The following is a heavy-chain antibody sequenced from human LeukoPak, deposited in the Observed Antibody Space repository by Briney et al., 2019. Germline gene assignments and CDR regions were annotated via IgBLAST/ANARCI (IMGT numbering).Heavy chain of an antibody. J-gene: IGHJ5*02. CDR3: ARGRDDFWSGYYYWFDP. D-gene: IGHD3-3*01. Sequence: SETLSLTCTVSGGSISSYYWSWIRQPPGKGLEWIGYIYYSGSTNYNPSLKSRVTISVDTSKNQFSLKLSSVTAADTAVYYCARGRDDFWSGYYYWFDPWGQGTLVTVSP. CDR1: GGSISSYY. CDR2: IYYSGST. V-gene: IGHV4-59*01.